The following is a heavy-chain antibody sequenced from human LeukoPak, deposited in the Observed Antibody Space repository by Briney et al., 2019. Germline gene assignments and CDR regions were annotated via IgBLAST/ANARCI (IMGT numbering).Heavy chain of an antibody. V-gene: IGHV3-21*04. D-gene: IGHD3-10*01. J-gene: IGHJ4*02. CDR1: GFTFSSYS. CDR2: ISSSSSYI. Sequence: GGSLRLSCAASGFTFSSYSMNWVRQAPGKGLEWVSSISSSSSYIYYADSVKGRFTISRDNSENTLYLQMNSLRAEDTAVYFCAKDRGFFYYGSGSSYYFDYWGQGTLVTVSS. CDR3: AKDRGFFYYGSGSSYYFDY.